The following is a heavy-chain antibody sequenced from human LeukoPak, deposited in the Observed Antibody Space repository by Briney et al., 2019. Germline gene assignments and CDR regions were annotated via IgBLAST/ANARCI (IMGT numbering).Heavy chain of an antibody. CDR3: ARDMIILQS. CDR1: GFIFSNYW. CDR2: IKQDGSEK. V-gene: IGHV3-7*04. D-gene: IGHD3-16*01. Sequence: GGSLRLSCSASGFIFSNYWMTWVRQAPGKGLEWVANIKQDGSEKYYVDSVMGRFTISRDNAKKSLYLQMNSLRAEDTAVYFCARDMIILQSWGQGTLVTVSS. J-gene: IGHJ5*02.